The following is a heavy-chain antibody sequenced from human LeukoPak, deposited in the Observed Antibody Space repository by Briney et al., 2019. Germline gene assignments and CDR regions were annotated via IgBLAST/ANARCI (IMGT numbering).Heavy chain of an antibody. V-gene: IGHV3-9*01. J-gene: IGHJ4*02. Sequence: GGSLRLSCAASGFTFDDYAMHWVRQPPGKGLEWVSSISWNSGSIGYADSVKGRFTISRDNAKNSLYLQMNSLRVEDTALYYCAKDIRMQSPKCRVIDCFQYCFDCWGRGTLVTVSS. CDR1: GFTFDDYA. CDR3: AKDIRMQSPKCRVIDCFQYCFDC. CDR2: ISWNSGSI. D-gene: IGHD2-21*02.